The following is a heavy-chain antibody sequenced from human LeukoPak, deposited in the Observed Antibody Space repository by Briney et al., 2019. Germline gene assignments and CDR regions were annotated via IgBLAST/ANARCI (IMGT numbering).Heavy chain of an antibody. CDR3: ASSSALRITIFGVVIH. CDR1: GVTFSSYS. V-gene: IGHV3-21*01. Sequence: SGGSLRLXCAASGVTFSSYSMNWVRQAPGKGLEWVSSISSSSYIYYADSVKGRFTISRDNAKNSLYLQMNSLRAEDTAVYYCASSSALRITIFGVVIHWGQGTLVTVSS. J-gene: IGHJ1*01. CDR2: ISSSSYI. D-gene: IGHD3-3*01.